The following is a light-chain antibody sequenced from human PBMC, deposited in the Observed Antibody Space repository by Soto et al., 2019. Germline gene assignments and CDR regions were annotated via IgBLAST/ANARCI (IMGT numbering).Light chain of an antibody. CDR2: AAS. Sequence: IRMTQSPSSLSGSAGDSVTITCRASQGISSWLSWYQQKPGKGPKLLIYAASSLQSGVPSRFSGSGSGTDFTLTISRLQPEDFATYYCQPANSSPCTFGPGTQLEIK. J-gene: IGKJ5*01. CDR3: QPANSSPCT. V-gene: IGKV1-12*01. CDR1: QGISSW.